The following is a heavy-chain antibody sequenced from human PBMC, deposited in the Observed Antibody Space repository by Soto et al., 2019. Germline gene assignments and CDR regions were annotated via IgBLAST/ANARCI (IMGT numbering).Heavy chain of an antibody. J-gene: IGHJ6*02. V-gene: IGHV5-51*01. Sequence: GESLKISCKGSGDSFTSYWIGWVRQMPGKGLEWMGIIYPGDSDTNYSPSFQGHVTISADKSISTAYLQWSSLKASDTAMYYCASSPRGYCSSTSCRELGNYYGMDVWGQGTTVTVSS. CDR2: IYPGDSDT. CDR1: GDSFTSYW. CDR3: ASSPRGYCSSTSCRELGNYYGMDV. D-gene: IGHD2-2*01.